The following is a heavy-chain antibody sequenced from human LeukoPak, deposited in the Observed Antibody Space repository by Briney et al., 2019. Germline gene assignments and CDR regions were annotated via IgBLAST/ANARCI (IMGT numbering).Heavy chain of an antibody. CDR1: GFSLRTNGVG. Sequence: SSPTLVNPTQTLTLTCTFSGFSLRTNGVGVGWIRQPPGKALEWLALIYWDDGKRYSPALKSRLTITKGTSKDQVVLTMTNMDPVDTATYYCAHRERTGYSYDSKLYFDYWGQGTLVTVSS. D-gene: IGHD5-18*01. CDR3: AHRERTGYSYDSKLYFDY. V-gene: IGHV2-5*02. CDR2: IYWDDGK. J-gene: IGHJ4*02.